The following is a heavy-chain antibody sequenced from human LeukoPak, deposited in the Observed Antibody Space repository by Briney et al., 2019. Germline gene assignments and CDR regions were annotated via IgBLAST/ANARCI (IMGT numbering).Heavy chain of an antibody. V-gene: IGHV4-59*08. CDR2: ISYSGST. CDR3: ARHSGSYYDNYDY. Sequence: SETLSLTCTVSGGSISRYYWSWIRQPPGKGLEWIGYISYSGSTNYNPSLKSRVAISVDTSKNQFSLKLNSMTAADTAVYYCARHSGSYYDNYDYWGQGTLVTVSS. D-gene: IGHD1-26*01. J-gene: IGHJ4*02. CDR1: GGSISRYY.